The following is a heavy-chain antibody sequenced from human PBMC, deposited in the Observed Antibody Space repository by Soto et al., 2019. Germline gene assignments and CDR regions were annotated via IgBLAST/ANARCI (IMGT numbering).Heavy chain of an antibody. J-gene: IGHJ1*01. CDR2: ISGSGGST. CDR1: GFTFSSYA. Sequence: GGSLRLSCAASGFTFSSYAMSWVRQAPGKGLEWVSAISGSGGSTYYADSVKGRFTISRDNSKNKLYLQMNSLRAEDTAVYYCAKDRVAALGYCSGGSCYPEYFQHWGQGTLVTVSS. CDR3: AKDRVAALGYCSGGSCYPEYFQH. V-gene: IGHV3-23*01. D-gene: IGHD2-15*01.